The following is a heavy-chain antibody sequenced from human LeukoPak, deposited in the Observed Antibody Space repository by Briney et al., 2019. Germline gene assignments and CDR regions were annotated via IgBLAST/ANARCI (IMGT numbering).Heavy chain of an antibody. J-gene: IGHJ3*02. CDR1: GYTFTSYA. V-gene: IGHV1-3*01. CDR2: INAGNGNT. D-gene: IGHD3-9*01. CDR3: ARAVDRGVDAFDI. Sequence: ASVKVSCKASGYTFTSYAMHWVRQAAGQRLEWMGLINAGNGNTKYSQKFQGRVTITRDTSASTAYMELSSLRSEDTAVYYCARAVDRGVDAFDIWGQGTMVTVSS.